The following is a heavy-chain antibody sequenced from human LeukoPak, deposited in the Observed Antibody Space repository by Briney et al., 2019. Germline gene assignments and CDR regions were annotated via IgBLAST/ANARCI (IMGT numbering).Heavy chain of an antibody. Sequence: SETLSLTCAVYGGSFSGYYWSWIRQPPGKGLEWIGEINHSGSTNYNPSLKSRVTISVDTSKNQFSLKLSSVTAADTAVYYRARGRSSASGNGYFDYWGQGTLVTVSS. CDR1: GGSFSGYY. J-gene: IGHJ4*02. V-gene: IGHV4-34*01. D-gene: IGHD1-26*01. CDR3: ARGRSSASGNGYFDY. CDR2: INHSGST.